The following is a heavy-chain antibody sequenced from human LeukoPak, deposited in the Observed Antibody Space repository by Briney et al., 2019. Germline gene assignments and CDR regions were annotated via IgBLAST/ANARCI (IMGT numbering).Heavy chain of an antibody. V-gene: IGHV4-39*01. D-gene: IGHD3-9*01. CDR2: IYYSGST. Sequence: SETLSLTCTVSGGSISSSSYYWGWIRQPPGKGLEWIGSIYYSGSTYYNPSLKSRVTISVDTSKNQFSLMLSSVAAADTAVYYCARYVLRYFYNWFDPWGQGTLVTVSS. CDR3: ARYVLRYFYNWFDP. CDR1: GGSISSSSYY. J-gene: IGHJ5*02.